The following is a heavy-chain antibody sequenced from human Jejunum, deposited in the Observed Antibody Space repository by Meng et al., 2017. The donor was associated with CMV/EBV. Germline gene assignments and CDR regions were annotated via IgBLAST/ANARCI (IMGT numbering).Heavy chain of an antibody. Sequence: NYWVGLVRQMPGKGLEWMGIIYPGDSDTRYSPSFQGQVTISADKSITTAYLQWRSLKASDTAIYYCATFSGYCSSASCYKGAFDMWGQGTMVTVSS. CDR1: NYW. D-gene: IGHD2-2*02. V-gene: IGHV5-51*01. CDR3: ATFSGYCSSASCYKGAFDM. CDR2: IYPGDSDT. J-gene: IGHJ3*02.